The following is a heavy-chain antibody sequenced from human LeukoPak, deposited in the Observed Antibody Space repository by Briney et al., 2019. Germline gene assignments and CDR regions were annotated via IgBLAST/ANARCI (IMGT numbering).Heavy chain of an antibody. CDR1: GGTFSSYA. Sequence: ASVKVSCKASGGTFSSYAISWVRQAPGQGLEWMGWMNPNSGNTGYAQKFQGRVTMTRNTSISTAYMELSSLRSEDTAVYYCARGLGSYSSNWFDPWGQGTLVTVSS. D-gene: IGHD6-19*01. V-gene: IGHV1-8*02. CDR2: MNPNSGNT. J-gene: IGHJ5*02. CDR3: ARGLGSYSSNWFDP.